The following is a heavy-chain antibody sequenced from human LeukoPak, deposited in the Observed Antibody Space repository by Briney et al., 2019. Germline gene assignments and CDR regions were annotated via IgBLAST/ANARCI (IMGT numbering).Heavy chain of an antibody. CDR2: IIPIFGTA. J-gene: IGHJ5*02. D-gene: IGHD6-13*01. V-gene: IGHV1-69*13. Sequence: ASVKVSCKASGGTFSSYAISWVRQAPGQGLEWMGGIIPIFGTANYAQKFQGRVTITADESTSTAYMELSSLRSDDTAVYYCAREALYSSSWAIDPWGQGTLVTVSS. CDR3: AREALYSSSWAIDP. CDR1: GGTFSSYA.